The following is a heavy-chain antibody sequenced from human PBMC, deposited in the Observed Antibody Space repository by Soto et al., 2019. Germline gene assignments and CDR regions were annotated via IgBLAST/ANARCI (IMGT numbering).Heavy chain of an antibody. Sequence: GESLKISCEASGYTFTNYWIGWVRQMPGKGLEWMGRIDPSDSYTNYSPSFQGHVTISADKSISTAYLQWSSLKASDTAMYYCAIIAVAGSYYYYYGMDVWGQGTTVTVSS. CDR1: GYTFTNYW. CDR3: AIIAVAGSYYYYYGMDV. J-gene: IGHJ6*02. V-gene: IGHV5-10-1*01. CDR2: IDPSDSYT. D-gene: IGHD6-19*01.